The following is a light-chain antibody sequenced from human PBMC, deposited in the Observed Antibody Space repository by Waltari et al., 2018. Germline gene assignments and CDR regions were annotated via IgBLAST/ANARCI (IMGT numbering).Light chain of an antibody. V-gene: IGLV3-21*04. CDR3: LVWHSTIDHQGV. CDR2: YDS. J-gene: IGLJ2*01. Sequence: SYVVTQSPSVSVAPGETARITWGGDNNGSKRGHWYQQRPGQAPVLVISYDSDRPSGIPGRFSGSNSGNTATLTISWVEAEDEADYYCLVWHSTIDHQGVFGGGTKLTVL. CDR1: NNGSKR.